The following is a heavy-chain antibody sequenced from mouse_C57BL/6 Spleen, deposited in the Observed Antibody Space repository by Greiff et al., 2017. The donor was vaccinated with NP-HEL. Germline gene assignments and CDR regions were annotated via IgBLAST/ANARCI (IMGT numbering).Heavy chain of an antibody. Sequence: DVKLVESGGGLVKPGGSLKLSCAASGFTFSDYGMHWVRQAPEKGLEWVAYISSGSSTIYYADTVKGRFTISRDNAKNTLFLQMTSLRSEDTAMYYCARSGFTTVVKGYAMDYWGQGTSVTVSS. CDR1: GFTFSDYG. D-gene: IGHD1-1*01. J-gene: IGHJ4*01. CDR2: ISSGSSTI. V-gene: IGHV5-17*01. CDR3: ARSGFTTVVKGYAMDY.